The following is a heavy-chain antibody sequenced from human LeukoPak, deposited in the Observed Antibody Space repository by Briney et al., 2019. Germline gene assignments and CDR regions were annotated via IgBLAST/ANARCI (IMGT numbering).Heavy chain of an antibody. V-gene: IGHV4-39*01. CDR3: ARQSGSGSYSDY. Sequence: PSETLSLTCTVSGGSISSSSYYWGWIRQPPGKGLEWIGSIYYSGSTYYNPSLKSRVTISVDTSKNQFSLKLSSVTTADTAVYYCARQSGSGSYSDYWGQGTLVTVSS. CDR1: GGSISSSSYY. CDR2: IYYSGST. J-gene: IGHJ4*02. D-gene: IGHD3-10*01.